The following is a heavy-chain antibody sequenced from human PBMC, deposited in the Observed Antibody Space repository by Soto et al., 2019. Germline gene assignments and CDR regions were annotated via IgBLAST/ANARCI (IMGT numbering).Heavy chain of an antibody. J-gene: IGHJ3*01. Sequence: QVQLQESGPGLVKPSETLSLTCTVSGGSISSYYWSWIRQPPGKGLEWIGYIYYSGSTNYNPSLKSRVTISVDTSKNQFSLKLSSVTAADTAVYYCARGHGDYIFSPAAFWGQGTMVTVSS. CDR2: IYYSGST. V-gene: IGHV4-59*01. D-gene: IGHD4-17*01. CDR1: GGSISSYY. CDR3: ARGHGDYIFSPAAF.